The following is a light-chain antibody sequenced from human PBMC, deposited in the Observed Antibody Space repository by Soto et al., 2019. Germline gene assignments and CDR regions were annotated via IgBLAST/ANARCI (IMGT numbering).Light chain of an antibody. CDR1: TGAVTSGHY. V-gene: IGLV7-46*01. J-gene: IGLJ3*02. Sequence: QAVVTQEPSLTVSPGGTVTLTCDSSTGAVTSGHYPYWFQQKPGQAPRTLIHDTSNKHSWTPARFSGSLLGGKAALTLSGAQPEDEAEYYCLLSYSGAWVFGGGTKLTVL. CDR2: DTS. CDR3: LLSYSGAWV.